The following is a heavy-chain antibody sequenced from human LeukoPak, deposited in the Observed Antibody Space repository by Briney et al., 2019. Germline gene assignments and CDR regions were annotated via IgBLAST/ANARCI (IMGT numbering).Heavy chain of an antibody. D-gene: IGHD3-3*01. CDR2: IKQDGSEK. J-gene: IGHJ4*02. V-gene: IGHV3-7*04. CDR1: GFTFSSYW. CDR3: AKENRHVDFWSGYHTPIRPYYFDC. Sequence: GGSLRLSCAASGFTFSSYWMSWVRQAPGKGLEWVANIKQDGSEKYYVDSVKGRFTISRDNAKNSLYLQMNSLRAEDTAVYYCAKENRHVDFWSGYHTPIRPYYFDCWGQGTLVTVSS.